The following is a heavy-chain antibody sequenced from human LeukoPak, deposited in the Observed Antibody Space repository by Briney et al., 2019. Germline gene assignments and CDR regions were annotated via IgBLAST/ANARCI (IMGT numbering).Heavy chain of an antibody. CDR2: ISYDGSNK. Sequence: GGSLRLSCAASGFTFSDYYMSWIRQAPGKGLEWVAVISYDGSNKYYADSVKGRFTISRDNSKNTLYLQMNSLRAEDTAVYYCAKDTTVIAAAGTYFDYWGQGTLATVSS. J-gene: IGHJ4*02. V-gene: IGHV3-30*18. CDR3: AKDTTVIAAAGTYFDY. D-gene: IGHD6-13*01. CDR1: GFTFSDYY.